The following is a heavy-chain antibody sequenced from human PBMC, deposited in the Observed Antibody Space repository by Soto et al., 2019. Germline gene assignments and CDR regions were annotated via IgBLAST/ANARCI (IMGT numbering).Heavy chain of an antibody. CDR1: GGTFSSYA. D-gene: IGHD3-10*01. Sequence: QVQLVQSGAEVKKPGSSVKVSCKASGGTFSSYAISWVRQAPGQGLEWMGGIIPIFGTANYAQKFQGRVTITADKSTSTAYRELSSLRSEDTAVYYCAGVYGSGSYYKPYYYYGMDVWGQGTTVTVSS. CDR2: IIPIFGTA. V-gene: IGHV1-69*06. CDR3: AGVYGSGSYYKPYYYYGMDV. J-gene: IGHJ6*02.